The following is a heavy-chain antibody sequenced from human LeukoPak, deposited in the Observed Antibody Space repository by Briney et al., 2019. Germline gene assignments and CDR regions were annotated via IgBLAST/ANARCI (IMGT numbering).Heavy chain of an antibody. Sequence: SETLSLTCTVSGGSISSSSYYWGWIRQPPGKGLEWIGYIYSSGDTYYNPSLKSRVTISVDTSKNQFSLRLSSVTAADTAVYYCARTPGYCSGTSCYIDYWGQGTLVTVSS. CDR3: ARTPGYCSGTSCYIDY. J-gene: IGHJ4*02. V-gene: IGHV4-30-4*08. CDR2: IYSSGDT. D-gene: IGHD2-2*02. CDR1: GGSISSSSYY.